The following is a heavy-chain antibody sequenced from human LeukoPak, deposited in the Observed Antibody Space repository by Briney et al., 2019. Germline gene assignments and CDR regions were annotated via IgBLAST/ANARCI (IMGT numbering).Heavy chain of an antibody. Sequence: GGSLRLSCAASGFTFSSYGMSWVRQAPGKGLEWVSYISSSGSTIYYADSVKGRFTISRDNAKNSLYLQMNSLRAEDTAVYYCVRVEYSSSSKFDPWGQGTLVTVSS. CDR2: ISSSGSTI. D-gene: IGHD6-6*01. CDR1: GFTFSSYG. CDR3: VRVEYSSSSKFDP. J-gene: IGHJ5*02. V-gene: IGHV3-48*04.